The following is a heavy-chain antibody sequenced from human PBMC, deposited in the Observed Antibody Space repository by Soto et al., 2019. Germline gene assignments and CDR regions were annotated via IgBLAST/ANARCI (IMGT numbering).Heavy chain of an antibody. CDR3: ARVNVTLDL. CDR1: GGSISSSSYY. J-gene: IGHJ4*02. D-gene: IGHD2-21*02. V-gene: IGHV4-39*01. Sequence: SETLSLTCTVSGGSISSSSYYWGWIRQPPGKGLEWIGSIYYSGSTYYNPSLKSRVTISVDTSKNQFSLKLSSVTAADTAVYYCARVNVTLDLWGQGTLVTVSS. CDR2: IYYSGST.